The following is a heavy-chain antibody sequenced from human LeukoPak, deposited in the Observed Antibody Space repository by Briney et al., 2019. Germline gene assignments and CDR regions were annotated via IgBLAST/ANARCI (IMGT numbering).Heavy chain of an antibody. CDR2: ISGSGGST. CDR1: GFTFTTYW. CDR3: AKVVAADPYYYYGMDV. D-gene: IGHD6-13*01. J-gene: IGHJ6*02. V-gene: IGHV3-23*01. Sequence: GGSLRLSCATSGFTFTTYWMTWLRQAPGKGLEWVSAISGSGGSTYYADSVKGRFTISRDNSKNTLYLQMNSLRAEDTAVYYCAKVVAADPYYYYGMDVWGQGTTVTVSS.